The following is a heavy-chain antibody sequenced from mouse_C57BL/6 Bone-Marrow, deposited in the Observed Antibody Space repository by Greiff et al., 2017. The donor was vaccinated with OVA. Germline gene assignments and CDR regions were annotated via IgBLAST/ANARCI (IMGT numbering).Heavy chain of an antibody. CDR1: GFNIKDDY. V-gene: IGHV14-4*01. Sequence: EVQLQQSGAELVRPGASVKLSCTASGFNIKDDYMHWVKQRPEQGLEWIGWIDPENGDTEYASKFQGKATITADTSSNTAYLQLSSLTSEDTAVYYCTTGLRPGYFDYWGQGTTLTVSS. D-gene: IGHD1-1*01. CDR2: IDPENGDT. CDR3: TTGLRPGYFDY. J-gene: IGHJ2*01.